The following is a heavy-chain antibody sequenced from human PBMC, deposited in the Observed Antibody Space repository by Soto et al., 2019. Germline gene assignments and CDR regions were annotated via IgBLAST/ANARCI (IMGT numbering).Heavy chain of an antibody. CDR3: ARDRDSFAYLPLWPADF. Sequence: GGSLRLSCAGSGFTPTTTPLSWVRQPPGKGLEWVTTISGTASRTYYVDSVKGRFTISRDNSKNTLYMQMNSLRSEDTAVYYCARDRDSFAYLPLWPADFWGQGTLVTVSS. J-gene: IGHJ4*02. CDR2: ISGTASRT. CDR1: GFTPTTTP. V-gene: IGHV3-23*01. D-gene: IGHD5-18*01.